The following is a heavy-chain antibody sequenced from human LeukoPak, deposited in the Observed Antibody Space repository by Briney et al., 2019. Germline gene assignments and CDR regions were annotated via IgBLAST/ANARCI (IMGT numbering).Heavy chain of an antibody. J-gene: IGHJ4*02. V-gene: IGHV4-39*01. Sequence: SETLSLTCIVSGGSISTSAYYWGWIRRPPGEGLQWIGSIYYSGNTYYNSSLKSRVTISVDTSTSQFSLRLSSVTAADTAVYYCARQAALTHSHFDYWGQGTLVTVFS. CDR3: ARQAALTHSHFDY. D-gene: IGHD2-15*01. CDR2: IYYSGNT. CDR1: GGSISTSAYY.